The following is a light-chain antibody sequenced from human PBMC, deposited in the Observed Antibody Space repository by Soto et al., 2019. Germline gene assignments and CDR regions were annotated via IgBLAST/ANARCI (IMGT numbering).Light chain of an antibody. CDR2: EVN. CDR3: SSYAGSDNFGVV. Sequence: QSVLTQPPSASGSPGQSVTISCTGTSSDVGGYNYVSWYQLHPGKAPKLMIYEVNKRPSGVPDRFSGSKSGNTASLTVSGLQAEDEADYYCSSYAGSDNFGVVFGGGTKLTVL. CDR1: SSDVGGYNY. V-gene: IGLV2-8*01. J-gene: IGLJ2*01.